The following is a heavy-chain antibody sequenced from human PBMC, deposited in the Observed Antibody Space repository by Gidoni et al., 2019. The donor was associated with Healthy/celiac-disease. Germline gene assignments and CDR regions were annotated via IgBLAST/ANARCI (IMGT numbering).Heavy chain of an antibody. J-gene: IGHJ6*02. CDR2: IYYSGST. V-gene: IGHV4-39*01. D-gene: IGHD1-26*01. Sequence: QLQLQESGPGLVKPSETLSLTCTVSAGSISSSSYYWGWIRQPPGKGLEWIGSIYYSGSTYYNPSLKSRVTISVDTSKNQFSLKLSSVTAADTAVYYCARHSGGSYSPDYYYYYGMDVWGQGTTVTVSS. CDR1: AGSISSSSYY. CDR3: ARHSGGSYSPDYYYYYGMDV.